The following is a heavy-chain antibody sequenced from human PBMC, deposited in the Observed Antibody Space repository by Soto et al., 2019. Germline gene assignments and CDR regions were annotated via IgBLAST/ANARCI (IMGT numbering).Heavy chain of an antibody. CDR2: VNEDGSEG. CDR1: GFTFTSYY. V-gene: IGHV3-7*01. J-gene: IGHJ4*02. CDR3: AKLGGAGSDY. Sequence: EVQLVESGGGLVQPGGSLRLSCAASGFTFTSYYMSWVRQAQGKGLEWVANVNEDGSEGYYVDSVKGRFTVSRDNAKNSLYLQMNSLRAEDTAVYYCAKLGGAGSDYWGQGTLVTVSS. D-gene: IGHD3-16*01.